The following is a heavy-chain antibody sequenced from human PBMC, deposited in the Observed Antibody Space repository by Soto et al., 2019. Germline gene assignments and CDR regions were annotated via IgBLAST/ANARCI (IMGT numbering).Heavy chain of an antibody. CDR1: GLTFSSYG. Sequence: GSLRLSCAASGLTFSSYGMHWVRQAPGNGLEWVAVISYDGSNKYYADSVKGRFTISRDNSKNTLYLQMNSLRAEDTAVYYCAKDRAPYYYDSSGYYRDAFDIWGQGTMVTVSS. CDR3: AKDRAPYYYDSSGYYRDAFDI. CDR2: ISYDGSNK. D-gene: IGHD3-22*01. J-gene: IGHJ3*02. V-gene: IGHV3-30*18.